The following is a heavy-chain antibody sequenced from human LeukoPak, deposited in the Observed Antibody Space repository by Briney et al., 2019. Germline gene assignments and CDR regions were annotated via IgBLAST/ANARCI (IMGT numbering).Heavy chain of an antibody. CDR1: GFTFSSYG. J-gene: IGHJ6*03. CDR3: XXXXWIYHYYYYYMDV. V-gene: IGHV3-23*01. CDR2: ISGSGGST. D-gene: IGHD5-12*01. Sequence: GGSLRLSCAASGFTFSSYGMSWVRQAPGKGLEWVSAISGSGGSTYYADSVKGRFTISRDNSKNTLYLQMNSLTAEDTAVYYXXXXXWIYHYYYYYMDVWGKGTTVTISS.